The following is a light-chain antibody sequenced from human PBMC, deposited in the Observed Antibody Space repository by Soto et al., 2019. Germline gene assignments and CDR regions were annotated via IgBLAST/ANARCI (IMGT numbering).Light chain of an antibody. CDR2: WAS. V-gene: IGKV4-1*01. CDR3: HQYYSTPYT. CDR1: QSILYSSNNKNY. J-gene: IGKJ2*01. Sequence: DIVMTQSPDSLAVSLGERATINCKSSQSILYSSNNKNYLTWYQQKQGQPPKLLIYWASTRESGVPDRFSGSGSGTDFTLTISSLQAEDVAVYYCHQYYSTPYTFGQGTKLEIK.